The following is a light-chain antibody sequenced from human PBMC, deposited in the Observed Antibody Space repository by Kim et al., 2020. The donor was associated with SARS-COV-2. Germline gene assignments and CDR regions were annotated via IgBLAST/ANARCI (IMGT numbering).Light chain of an antibody. J-gene: IGKJ4*01. CDR3: QKYDSFPLS. Sequence: AIQLTQSPPSLSASVGDTITITCRASQGIDNGLAWYQQRPGKSPDLLIYDGASSESGVPPRFSGSGSGTEFTLTISRLQPEDFATYYCQKYDSFPLSFGAGTKVDIK. CDR1: QGIDNG. CDR2: DGA. V-gene: IGKV1-13*02.